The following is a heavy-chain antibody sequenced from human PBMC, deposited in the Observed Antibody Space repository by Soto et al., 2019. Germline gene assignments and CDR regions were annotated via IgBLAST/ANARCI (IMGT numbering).Heavy chain of an antibody. CDR2: INPSGGST. D-gene: IGHD2-2*01. Sequence: ASVKVSCKASGYTFTSYYRHWVRQAPGQGLEWMGIINPSGGSTSYAQKFQGRVTMTRDTSTSTVYMELSSLRSEDTAVYYCARNTNPYCISTSCYLPWFDXWGQGTLVTVSS. CDR1: GYTFTSYY. CDR3: ARNTNPYCISTSCYLPWFDX. J-gene: IGHJ5*02. V-gene: IGHV1-46*01.